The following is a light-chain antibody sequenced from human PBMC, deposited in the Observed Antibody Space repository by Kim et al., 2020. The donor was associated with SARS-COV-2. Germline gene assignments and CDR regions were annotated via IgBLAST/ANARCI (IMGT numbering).Light chain of an antibody. J-gene: IGKJ4*01. Sequence: EIVLTQSPGTLSLSPGERATLSCRASQSVSSSYLAWYQQKPGQAPRLLIYGASSRATGIPDRFSGSGSGTDLTLTISRLEPEDFAVYYCQQYGSSPLTFGGGTKLEI. CDR3: QQYGSSPLT. V-gene: IGKV3-20*01. CDR2: GAS. CDR1: QSVSSSY.